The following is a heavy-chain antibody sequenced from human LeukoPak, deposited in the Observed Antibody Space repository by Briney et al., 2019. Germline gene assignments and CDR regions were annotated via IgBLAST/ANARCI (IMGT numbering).Heavy chain of an antibody. Sequence: GGSLRLSCAASGFTFDDYAMHWVRQAPGKGLEWVSGISWNSGSICYADSVKGRFTISRDNAKNSLYLQMNCLRAEDTALYYCAKEKYSSSSPFDYWGQGTLVTVSS. D-gene: IGHD6-13*01. CDR2: ISWNSGSI. CDR1: GFTFDDYA. V-gene: IGHV3-9*01. J-gene: IGHJ4*02. CDR3: AKEKYSSSSPFDY.